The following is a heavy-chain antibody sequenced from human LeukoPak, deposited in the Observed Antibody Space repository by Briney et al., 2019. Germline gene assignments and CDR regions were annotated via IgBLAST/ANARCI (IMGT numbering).Heavy chain of an antibody. Sequence: GESLRLSCAASGFTFSNFDMHWVRQAAGKGLEWISTIGSGGDTYYPDSVKGRFTLSRENAKNSLYLQMNSLRAGDTAVYYCARDQGFGSSSFDYWGQGTLVTVSS. J-gene: IGHJ4*02. D-gene: IGHD6-13*01. CDR2: IGSGGDT. CDR1: GFTFSNFD. CDR3: ARDQGFGSSSFDY. V-gene: IGHV3-13*04.